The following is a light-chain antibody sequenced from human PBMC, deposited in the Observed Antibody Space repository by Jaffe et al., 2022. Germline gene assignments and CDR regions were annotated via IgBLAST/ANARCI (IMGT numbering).Light chain of an antibody. J-gene: IGKJ2*01. CDR2: DAS. V-gene: IGKV3-20*01. CDR3: QQYGSSPYT. CDR1: QSVRSSY. Sequence: EIVLTQSPGTLSLSPGERATLSCRASQSVRSSYLAWYQQKPGQAPRLLIYDASIRATGIPDRFSGSGSGTDFTLTISRLEPEDFAVYYCQQYGSSPYTFGQGTKLEI.